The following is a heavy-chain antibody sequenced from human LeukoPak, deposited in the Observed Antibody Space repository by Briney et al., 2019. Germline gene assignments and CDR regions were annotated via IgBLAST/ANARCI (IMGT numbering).Heavy chain of an antibody. V-gene: IGHV1-46*01. CDR2: INPSGGST. CDR1: GYTFTSYY. D-gene: IGHD6-13*01. J-gene: IGHJ6*03. Sequence: ASVKVSCRASGYTFTSYYMHWVRQAPGQGLEWMGIINPSGGSTSYAQKLQGRVTMTTDTSTRTAYMELRSLRPDDTAVYYCARSPGSSWYSPYYYYYYMDVWGKGTTVTISS. CDR3: ARSPGSSWYSPYYYYYYMDV.